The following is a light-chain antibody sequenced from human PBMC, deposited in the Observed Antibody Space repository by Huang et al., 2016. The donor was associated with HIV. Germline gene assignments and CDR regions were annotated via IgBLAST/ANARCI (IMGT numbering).Light chain of an antibody. V-gene: IGKV3-15*01. CDR3: QQYNDWLSLT. Sequence: EIVMTQSPATLSVSPGERATLSCRASQSISNNLAWYQQKPGQAPRLLVYGASTRATGVPVRFSGSGSGTVFNLTISSLQFEDSAVYYCQQYNDWLSLTFGGGTKVGIK. CDR2: GAS. CDR1: QSISNN. J-gene: IGKJ4*01.